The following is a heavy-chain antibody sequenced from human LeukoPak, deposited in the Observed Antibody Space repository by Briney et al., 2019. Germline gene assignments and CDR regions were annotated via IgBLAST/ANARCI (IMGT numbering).Heavy chain of an antibody. CDR1: GYTFTSYG. CDR2: ISPYNGNT. Sequence: GASVKVSCKASGYTFTSYGISWVRQAPGQGLEWMGWISPYNGNTKYAQKLQGRVTLTTDTSTSTAYMEVRSLRSDDTAVYYCTREASSSWPNWFDPWGQGTLVTVSS. J-gene: IGHJ5*02. D-gene: IGHD6-13*01. V-gene: IGHV1-18*01. CDR3: TREASSSWPNWFDP.